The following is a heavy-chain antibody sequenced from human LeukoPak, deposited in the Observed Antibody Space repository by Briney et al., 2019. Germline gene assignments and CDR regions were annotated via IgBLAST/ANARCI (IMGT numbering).Heavy chain of an antibody. V-gene: IGHV4-38-2*02. CDR3: ARDRGYYDSSGYEVRAFDI. CDR1: GYSISSGYY. J-gene: IGHJ3*02. CDR2: IYHSGST. D-gene: IGHD3-22*01. Sequence: SETLSLTCNVSGYSISSGYYWGWIRQPPGKGLQWIGTIYHSGSTYYNPSLKSRVTISVDTSKNQFSLKVNSVTAADTAVYYCARDRGYYDSSGYEVRAFDIWGQGTMVTVSS.